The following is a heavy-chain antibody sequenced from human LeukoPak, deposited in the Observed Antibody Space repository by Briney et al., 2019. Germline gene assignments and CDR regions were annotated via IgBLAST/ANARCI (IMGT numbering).Heavy chain of an antibody. Sequence: SGGSLRLSCAASGFTFDDYGMSWVRQAPGKGLEWLSGINWNGGNTGYADSVKGRYTISRDNAKNSLYLQMNSLRAEDPALYCCARSLWFGETVGVYWGQGTLVTVSS. J-gene: IGHJ4*02. CDR3: ARSLWFGETVGVY. D-gene: IGHD3-10*01. CDR1: GFTFDDYG. CDR2: INWNGGNT. V-gene: IGHV3-20*04.